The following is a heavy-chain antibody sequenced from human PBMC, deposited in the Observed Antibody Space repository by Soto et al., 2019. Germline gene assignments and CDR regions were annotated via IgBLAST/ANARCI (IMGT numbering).Heavy chain of an antibody. CDR2: IYHSGST. D-gene: IGHD2-2*01. CDR1: GGSISSGGYS. J-gene: IGHJ5*02. CDR3: ARGPRCPSSTSCRWFDP. V-gene: IGHV4-30-2*01. Sequence: PSDTLSLTCAVSGGSISSGGYSWSWIRQPPGKGLEWIGYIYHSGSTYYNPSLKSRVTISVDRSKNQFSLKLSSVTAADTAVYYCARGPRCPSSTSCRWFDPWGQGTLVTVSS.